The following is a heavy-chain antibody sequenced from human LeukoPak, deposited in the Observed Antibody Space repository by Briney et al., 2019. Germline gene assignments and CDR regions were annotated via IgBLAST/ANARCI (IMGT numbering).Heavy chain of an antibody. CDR1: GFTFSDYY. V-gene: IGHV3-11*01. J-gene: IGHJ4*02. CDR2: ISSSGSTI. D-gene: IGHD6-13*01. CDR3: ASAVYSSSWTPDY. Sequence: PGGSLRLSCAASGFTFSDYYMSWIRQAPGKGLEWVSYISSSGSTIYYADSVKGRFTISRGNAKSSLYLQMNSLRAEDTAVYYCASAVYSSSWTPDYWGQGTLVTVSS.